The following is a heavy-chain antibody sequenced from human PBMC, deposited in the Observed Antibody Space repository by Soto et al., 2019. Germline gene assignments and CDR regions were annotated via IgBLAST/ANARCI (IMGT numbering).Heavy chain of an antibody. V-gene: IGHV4-31*03. CDR2: IYYSGST. D-gene: IGHD3-10*01. CDR3: ARVDGSGSNPYYYYGMEV. J-gene: IGHJ6*02. CDR1: GGSISSGGYY. Sequence: SETLSLTCTVSGGSISSGGYYWSWIRQHPGKGLEWIGYIYYSGSTYYNPSLKSRVTISVDTSKNQFSLKLSSVTAADTAVYYCARVDGSGSNPYYYYGMEVWGQGTTLTVSS.